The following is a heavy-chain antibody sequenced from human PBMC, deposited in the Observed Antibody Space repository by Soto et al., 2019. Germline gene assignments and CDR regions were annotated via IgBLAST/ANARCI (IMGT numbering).Heavy chain of an antibody. CDR1: GGSISSYY. CDR3: AREGLTGTIGLYYYYAMDV. D-gene: IGHD1-7*01. CDR2: IYYSGST. J-gene: IGHJ6*02. V-gene: IGHV4-59*01. Sequence: QVQLQESGPGLVKPSETLSLTCTVSGGSISSYYWSWIRQPPGKGLEWIGYIYYSGSTNYNPSLTRRVTRSVDTSKNQFSLKLSSVTAADTAVYYCAREGLTGTIGLYYYYAMDVWGQGTTVTVSS.